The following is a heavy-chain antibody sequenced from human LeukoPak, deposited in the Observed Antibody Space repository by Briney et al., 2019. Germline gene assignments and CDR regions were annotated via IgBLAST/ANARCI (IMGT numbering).Heavy chain of an antibody. CDR3: ATSENPVAIPVT. J-gene: IGHJ5*02. CDR1: GGTFRTSG. CDR2: VIPVFGTS. D-gene: IGHD4-23*01. Sequence: SVKVSCKASGGTFRTSGVNWVRQAPGQRLEWMGCVIPVFGTSNYAEKFQDRVSITADESTTTAYMELGSLRSEDTAVYYCATSENPVAIPVTWGQGTLVSVSS. V-gene: IGHV1-69*01.